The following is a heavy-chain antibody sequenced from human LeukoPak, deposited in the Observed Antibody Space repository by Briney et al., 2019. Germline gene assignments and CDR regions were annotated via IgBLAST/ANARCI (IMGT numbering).Heavy chain of an antibody. Sequence: GESLRISCKGSGYTFSSYWIGWVRQMPGKGLEWMGIIYPDDSDTRYSPSFQGQVTISADKSVSTAYLQWSSLRASDTAMYYCARATTGTRTIDYWGQGTLVTVSS. CDR1: GYTFSSYW. CDR2: IYPDDSDT. D-gene: IGHD1-7*01. J-gene: IGHJ4*02. CDR3: ARATTGTRTIDY. V-gene: IGHV5-51*01.